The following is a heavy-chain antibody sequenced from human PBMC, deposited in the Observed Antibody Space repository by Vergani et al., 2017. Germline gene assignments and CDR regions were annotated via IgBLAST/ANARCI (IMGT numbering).Heavy chain of an antibody. Sequence: QVQLVESGGGVVQRGGSLRLSCATSGFTLSNYDMQWIRQGPGKGLEFVAFIQFDGSNQYYADSVKGRFTLSRDFSKNTLCLQMNSRRTDDTATYYCAKHFRGWGIDYWGQGTQVIVSS. J-gene: IGHJ4*02. CDR3: AKHFRGWGIDY. V-gene: IGHV3-30*02. CDR2: IQFDGSNQ. D-gene: IGHD3-16*01. CDR1: GFTLSNYD.